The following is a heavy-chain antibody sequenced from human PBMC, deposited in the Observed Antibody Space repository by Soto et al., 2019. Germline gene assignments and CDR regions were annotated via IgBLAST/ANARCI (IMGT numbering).Heavy chain of an antibody. CDR1: GFTFDSYW. V-gene: IGHV3-7*01. CDR2: IKQDGGQT. D-gene: IGHD5-12*01. Sequence: EVQLVESGGGFVQPGGSLRLSCAASGFTFDSYWMTWVRQAPGKGLEWVAHIKQDGGQTYYVDSVKGRFTISRGNAKTSLYLQMNSLRAEDTSVYFCARGGNGYENWPPYYYYGMDVWGQGTTVTVSS. CDR3: ARGGNGYENWPPYYYYGMDV. J-gene: IGHJ6*02.